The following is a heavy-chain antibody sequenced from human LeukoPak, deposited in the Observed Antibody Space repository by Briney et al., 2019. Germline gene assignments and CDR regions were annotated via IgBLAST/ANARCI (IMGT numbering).Heavy chain of an antibody. V-gene: IGHV3-23*01. D-gene: IGHD6-13*01. J-gene: IGHJ4*02. CDR2: ISGSGGNR. CDR1: GFTFSSSA. CDR3: AKILGAAGLDY. Sequence: GESLRLSCAASGFTFSSSAMSRVRQAPGKGLEWVSSISGSGGNRYYADSVKGRFTISRDNSKNTLFLQMNSLGAEDTATYFCAKILGAAGLDYWGQGTLVTVSS.